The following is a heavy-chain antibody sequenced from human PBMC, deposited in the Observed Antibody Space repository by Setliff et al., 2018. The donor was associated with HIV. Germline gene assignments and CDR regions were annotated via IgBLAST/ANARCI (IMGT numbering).Heavy chain of an antibody. CDR2: VHPTGST. D-gene: IGHD2-15*01. J-gene: IGHJ3*02. CDR3: ARVFPPIRGAPFGTPPGAFDI. V-gene: IGHV4-4*07. CDR1: GDSMSPYY. Sequence: SETLSLTCSVSGDSMSPYYWSWIRQSADKGLEWIGRVHPTGSTIYNPSLRSRVAMSVDTSKSQFSLKLSSVTAADTAMYYCARVFPPIRGAPFGTPPGAFDIWGQGTMVTVSS.